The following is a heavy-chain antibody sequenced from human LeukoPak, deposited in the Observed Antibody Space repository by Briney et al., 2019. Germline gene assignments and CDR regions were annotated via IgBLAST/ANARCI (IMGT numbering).Heavy chain of an antibody. CDR3: AKMRGIVITFGGVIFDS. V-gene: IGHV3-23*01. Sequence: HPGGSLRLSCVASCFTFSFYAMSWVPQAPGEGVEWVSGMSAGGTSIYYADSVKGRFTISRNNYKNTLYLHMDSLRAEDTDIYYCAKMRGIVITFGGVIFDSWGQGTLATVSS. CDR1: CFTFSFYA. J-gene: IGHJ4*02. D-gene: IGHD3-16*01. CDR2: MSAGGTSI.